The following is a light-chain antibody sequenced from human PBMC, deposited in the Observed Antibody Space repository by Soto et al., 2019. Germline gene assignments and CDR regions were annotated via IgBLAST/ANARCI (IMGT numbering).Light chain of an antibody. V-gene: IGKV1-5*03. CDR2: MAS. CDR1: QSISSW. J-gene: IGKJ2*01. Sequence: DIQMTQSPSTLSAFVGDRVTITYRASQSISSWLAWFQQKPGKAPNLLIYMASYLESGVPSRFSGSGSGTEFTLTISSLQPDDFATYYCQQYDTYPLTFGQGTKLEIK. CDR3: QQYDTYPLT.